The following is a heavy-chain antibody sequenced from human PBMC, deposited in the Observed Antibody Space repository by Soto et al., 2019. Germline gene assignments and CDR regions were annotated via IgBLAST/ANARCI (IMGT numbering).Heavy chain of an antibody. D-gene: IGHD3-9*01. V-gene: IGHV4-59*08. CDR3: ARNPLHYDILTGPQYYFDY. CDR2: IYYNVNT. J-gene: IGHJ4*02. Sequence: SETLSLTCTVSGGSISSYYWSWIRQPPGKGLEWIGYIYYNVNTNYNPSLKSRVTISVDTSKNQFSLKLSSVTAADTAVYYCARNPLHYDILTGPQYYFDYWGQGTLVTVSS. CDR1: GGSISSYY.